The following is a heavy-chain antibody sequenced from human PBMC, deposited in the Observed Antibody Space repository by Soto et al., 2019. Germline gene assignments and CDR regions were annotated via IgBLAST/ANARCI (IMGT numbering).Heavy chain of an antibody. CDR1: GFTFSSYG. Sequence: GGSLRLSCAASGFTFSSYGMHWVRQAPGKGLEWVAVISYDGSNKYYADSVKGRFTISRDNSKNTLYLQMNSLRAEDTAVYYCAKDLAVTPYEGMDVWGQGTTVTVSS. CDR3: AKDLAVTPYEGMDV. V-gene: IGHV3-30*18. CDR2: ISYDGSNK. J-gene: IGHJ6*02. D-gene: IGHD4-17*01.